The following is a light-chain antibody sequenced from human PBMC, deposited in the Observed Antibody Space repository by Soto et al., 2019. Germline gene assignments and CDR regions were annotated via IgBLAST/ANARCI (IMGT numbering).Light chain of an antibody. V-gene: IGKV3-20*01. CDR2: GAS. CDR3: QQYGSSPPVYT. J-gene: IGKJ2*01. Sequence: EIVLTQSPGTLSLSPGERATLSCRASQSVSSSYLAWYQQKPGQAPRLLIYGASSRATGIPDRFSSSGSGTYFTLSNRRLQPEDFAVYYCQQYGSSPPVYTFSQGTKLEIK. CDR1: QSVSSSY.